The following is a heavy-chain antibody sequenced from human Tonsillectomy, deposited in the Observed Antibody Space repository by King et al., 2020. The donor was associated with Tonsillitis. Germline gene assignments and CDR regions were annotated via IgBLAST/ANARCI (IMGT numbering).Heavy chain of an antibody. V-gene: IGHV3-23*04. Sequence: VQLVESGGGLVQPGGSLRLSCAASGFTFSSYAISWVSQAPGKGLEWVSAISGSGGSTYYADSVKGRLTISRDNSKNTPYLQMNSLRTEDTAVYYCAKDRATGGYIVGATNYWGQGTLVTVSS. CDR1: GFTFSSYA. CDR2: ISGSGGST. CDR3: AKDRATGGYIVGATNY. J-gene: IGHJ4*02. D-gene: IGHD1-26*01.